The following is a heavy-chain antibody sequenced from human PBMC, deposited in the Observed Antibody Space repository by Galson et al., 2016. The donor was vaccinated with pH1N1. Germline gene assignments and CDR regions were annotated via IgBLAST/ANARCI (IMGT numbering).Heavy chain of an antibody. V-gene: IGHV3-48*04. J-gene: IGHJ6*03. CDR1: GFTFSSYR. Sequence: SLRLSCAASGFTFSSYRMNWVRQAPGKGLEWVSYISSSSSTIYYADSVKGRFTISRDDAKSSLSLLMNSLRAEDTAVYYCARDQGGYGSGSFPAYYYYMDVWGKGTTVTVSS. D-gene: IGHD3-10*01. CDR2: ISSSSSTI. CDR3: ARDQGGYGSGSFPAYYYYMDV.